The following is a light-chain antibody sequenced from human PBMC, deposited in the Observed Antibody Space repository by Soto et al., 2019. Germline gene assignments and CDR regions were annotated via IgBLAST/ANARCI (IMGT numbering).Light chain of an antibody. CDR2: RNN. CDR3: ASYTTGSTRVV. Sequence: QSVLTQPPSASGTPGQRVTISCSGSSSNIGSHFVYWYQQLPGTAPKLLIYRNNQRPSGVPDRFSGSKSGTAASLAISGLRSEDEADYYCASYTTGSTRVVLGGGTKVTVL. V-gene: IGLV1-47*01. CDR1: SSNIGSHF. J-gene: IGLJ3*02.